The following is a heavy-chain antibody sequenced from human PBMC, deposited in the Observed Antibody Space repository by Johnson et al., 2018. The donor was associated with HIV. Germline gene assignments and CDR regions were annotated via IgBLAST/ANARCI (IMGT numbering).Heavy chain of an antibody. D-gene: IGHD6-19*01. CDR3: TTARNRLWSSSGWTGFWAFDI. CDR2: INSKTDGGTT. Sequence: DVQLVESGGGLVKPGGSLRLSCAASGFTFSNAWMSWVRQAPGKGLEWVGRINSKTDGGTTDYDATVKGRFTISRAHSKNTLYLQMNSLKTEDTAVYYCTTARNRLWSSSGWTGFWAFDIWGQGTMVTVSS. V-gene: IGHV3-15*01. J-gene: IGHJ3*02. CDR1: GFTFSNAW.